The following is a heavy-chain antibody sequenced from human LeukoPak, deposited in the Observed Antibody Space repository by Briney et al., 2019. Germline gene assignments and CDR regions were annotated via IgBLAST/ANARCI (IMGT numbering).Heavy chain of an antibody. CDR1: GFTFSSYW. D-gene: IGHD3-22*01. CDR3: AGVLYDSSGFNAFDI. J-gene: IGHJ3*02. CDR2: INSDGSST. V-gene: IGHV3-74*01. Sequence: PGGSLRLSCAASGFTFSSYWMHWVRQAPGKGLVWVSRINSDGSSTSYADSVKGRFTISRDNAKNTLYLQMNSLRAEDTAVYYCAGVLYDSSGFNAFDIWGQGTMVTVSS.